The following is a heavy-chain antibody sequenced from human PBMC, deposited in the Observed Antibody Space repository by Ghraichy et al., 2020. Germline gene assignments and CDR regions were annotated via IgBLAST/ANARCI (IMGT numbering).Heavy chain of an antibody. V-gene: IGHV4-34*01. CDR2: INHSGST. CDR1: GGSFSGYY. CDR3: ARGVFFGAVFDP. J-gene: IGHJ5*02. Sequence: SETLSLTCAVYGGSFSGYYWSWIRQPPGKGLEWIGEINHSGSTNYNPSLKSRVTISVDTSKNQFSLKLSSVTAADTAVYYCARGVFFGAVFDPWGQGTLVTVSS. D-gene: IGHD3-3*01.